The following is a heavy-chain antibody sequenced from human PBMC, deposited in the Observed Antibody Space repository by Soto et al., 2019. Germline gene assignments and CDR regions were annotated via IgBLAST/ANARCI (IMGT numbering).Heavy chain of an antibody. Sequence: QVQLQESGPGLVKPSQTLSLTCTVSGGSINSGGYCWSWIRQHPGKGLDWIGCISYGGSTSYNPSLRRRVTTSVDTSKNQFSLKLTSVTDADTAVYYCSRGILVWGQGALITVSS. D-gene: IGHD5-18*01. V-gene: IGHV4-31*03. CDR2: ISYGGST. CDR3: SRGILV. CDR1: GGSINSGGYC. J-gene: IGHJ4*02.